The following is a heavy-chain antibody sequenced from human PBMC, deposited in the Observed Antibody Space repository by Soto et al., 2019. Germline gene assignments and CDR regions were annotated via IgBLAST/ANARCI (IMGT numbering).Heavy chain of an antibody. V-gene: IGHV3-9*01. CDR3: AKALAPIAAPADY. CDR1: GFTFDDYV. D-gene: IGHD6-6*01. CDR2: ISWNSGSI. J-gene: IGHJ4*02. Sequence: EVQLVESGGGLVQPGRSLRLSCAASGFTFDDYVMHWVRQAPAKGLEWVSGISWNSGSIGYADSVKGRFTISRDNAKNSLYLQMNSLRAEDTALYYCAKALAPIAAPADYWGQGTLVTVSS.